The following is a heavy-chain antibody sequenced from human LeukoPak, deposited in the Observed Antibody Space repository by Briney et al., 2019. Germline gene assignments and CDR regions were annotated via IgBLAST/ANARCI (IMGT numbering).Heavy chain of an antibody. CDR3: ARLFSFVSPLWFGEGVHHKKNWFDP. V-gene: IGHV4-39*07. CDR1: GGSISSSSYY. D-gene: IGHD3-10*01. J-gene: IGHJ5*02. Sequence: PSETLSLTCTVSGGSISSSSYYWGWIRQPPGKGLEWIGEINHSGSTNYNPSLKSRVTISVDTSKNQFSLKLSSVTAADTAVYYCARLFSFVSPLWFGEGVHHKKNWFDPWGQGTLVTVSS. CDR2: INHSGST.